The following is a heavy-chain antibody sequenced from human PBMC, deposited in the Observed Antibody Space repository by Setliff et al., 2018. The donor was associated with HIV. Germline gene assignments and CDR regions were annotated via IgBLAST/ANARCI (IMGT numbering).Heavy chain of an antibody. J-gene: IGHJ5*02. CDR1: GGSISSGDYY. D-gene: IGHD3-10*01. CDR3: ARELWFGELFRGFDP. CDR2: IYYSGST. V-gene: IGHV4-30-4*08. Sequence: PSETLSLTCTVSGGSISSGDYYWSWIRQPPGKGLEWIGYIYYSGSTYYNPSLKSRVTISVDTSKNQFSLKLSSVTAADTAVYYCARELWFGELFRGFDPWGQGTLVTVSS.